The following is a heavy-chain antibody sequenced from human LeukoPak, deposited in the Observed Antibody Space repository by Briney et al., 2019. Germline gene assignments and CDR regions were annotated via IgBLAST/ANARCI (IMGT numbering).Heavy chain of an antibody. J-gene: IGHJ2*01. D-gene: IGHD3-16*01. CDR2: INRSGST. CDR3: ARVRGGIRYFDL. Sequence: SETLSLTCAVYGGSFSGYYWSWIRQPPGKGLEWIGEINRSGSTNYNPSLKSRVTISVDTSKNQFSLKLSSVTAADTAVYYCARVRGGIRYFDLWGRGTLVTVSS. CDR1: GGSFSGYY. V-gene: IGHV4-34*01.